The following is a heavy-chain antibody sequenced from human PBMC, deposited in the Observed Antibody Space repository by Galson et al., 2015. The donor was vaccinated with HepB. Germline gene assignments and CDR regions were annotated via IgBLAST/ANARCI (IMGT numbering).Heavy chain of an antibody. CDR2: IYSNGNT. J-gene: IGHJ4*02. Sequence: SLRLSCAASEFTVSNNYMSWVRQAPGKGPEWVSLIYSNGNTRYADSVRGRFTISRDNSKNPLYLQMNRLTAEDTAVYYCMSRWQWGQGTLVIVSS. CDR3: MSRWQ. D-gene: IGHD5-24*01. V-gene: IGHV3-53*01. CDR1: EFTVSNNY.